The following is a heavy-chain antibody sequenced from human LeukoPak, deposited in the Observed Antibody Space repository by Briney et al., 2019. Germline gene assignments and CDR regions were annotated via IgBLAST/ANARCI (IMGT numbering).Heavy chain of an antibody. CDR3: ARDPPSISSEGLLWFGELYSWFDP. D-gene: IGHD3-10*01. CDR2: ISYDGSNK. J-gene: IGHJ5*02. V-gene: IGHV3-30*04. CDR1: GFTFSSYA. Sequence: GGSLRLSCAASGFTFSSYAMHWVRKAPGKGLEWVAVISYDGSNKYYADSVKGRFTISRDNSKNTLYLQMNSLRAEDTAVYYCARDPPSISSEGLLWFGELYSWFDPWGQGTLVTVSS.